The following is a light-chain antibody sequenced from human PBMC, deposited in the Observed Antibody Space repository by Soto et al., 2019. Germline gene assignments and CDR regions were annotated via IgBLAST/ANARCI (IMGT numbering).Light chain of an antibody. J-gene: IGKJ1*01. CDR2: GAS. CDR3: QQYGSSLWT. Sequence: EIVLTQSPGTLSLSPGERATLSCRASQSVSSSYLAWYQQKPGQAPRLLNYGASSRSTGLPARFSGSGSGTDFTLTISRLEPEDFAVYYCQQYGSSLWTFGQGTKVEIK. V-gene: IGKV3-20*01. CDR1: QSVSSSY.